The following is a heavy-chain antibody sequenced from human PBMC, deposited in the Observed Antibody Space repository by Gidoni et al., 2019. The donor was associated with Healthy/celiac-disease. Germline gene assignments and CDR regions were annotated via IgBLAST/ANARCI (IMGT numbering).Heavy chain of an antibody. D-gene: IGHD5-12*01. J-gene: IGHJ4*02. Sequence: TNYNPSLKIRVTISVDTSKNRFSLKLSAVTAADTAVYYCARDISGSMNCDYWGQGTLVTVSS. V-gene: IGHV4-59*01. CDR3: ARDISGSMNCDY. CDR2: T.